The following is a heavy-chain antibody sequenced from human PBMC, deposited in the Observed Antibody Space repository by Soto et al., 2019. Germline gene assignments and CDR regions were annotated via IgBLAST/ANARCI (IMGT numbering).Heavy chain of an antibody. CDR3: ARATQSYYDTSGYYSYVH. CDR2: IWYDGSNK. Sequence: GGSLRLSCAASGFTFSNSGMHWLRQAPGKGLEWVAVIWYDGSNKYYADSVKGRFTISRDNSKNTLYLQLNSLRADDTAVYYCARATQSYYDTSGYYSYVHWGQGAQVTVSS. D-gene: IGHD3-22*01. J-gene: IGHJ4*02. CDR1: GFTFSNSG. V-gene: IGHV3-33*01.